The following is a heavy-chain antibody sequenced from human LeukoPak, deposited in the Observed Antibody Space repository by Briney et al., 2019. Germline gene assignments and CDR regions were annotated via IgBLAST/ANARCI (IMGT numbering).Heavy chain of an antibody. CDR1: GGSISSYY. CDR3: ARHPIDIVVVPAAYPGAFDI. CDR2: IYYSGST. V-gene: IGHV4-59*08. D-gene: IGHD2-2*01. Sequence: SETLSLTCTVSGGSISSYYWSWIRQPPGKGLEWIGYIYYSGSTNYNPSLKSRVTISVDTSKNQFSLKLSSVTAADTAVYYCARHPIDIVVVPAAYPGAFDIWGQGTMVTVSS. J-gene: IGHJ3*02.